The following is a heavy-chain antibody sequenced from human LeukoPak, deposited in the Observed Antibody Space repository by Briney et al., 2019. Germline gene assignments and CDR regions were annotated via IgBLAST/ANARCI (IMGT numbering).Heavy chain of an antibody. CDR3: ARHPLKPVASYYFDY. CDR2: MYYSGST. CDR1: GGSISSSSNY. Sequence: ASQTLSLTCTVSGGSISSSSNYWGWIRQPPGKGLEWIASMYYSGSTYYNPSLKSRVTISVDTSKNQFSLRLSSVTAADTALYYCARHPLKPVASYYFDYWGQGTLVTVSS. J-gene: IGHJ4*02. V-gene: IGHV4-39*01. D-gene: IGHD6-19*01.